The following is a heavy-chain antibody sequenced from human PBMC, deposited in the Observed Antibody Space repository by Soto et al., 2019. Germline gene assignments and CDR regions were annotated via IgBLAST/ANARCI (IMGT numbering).Heavy chain of an antibody. CDR2: IIPIFGTA. D-gene: IGHD3-22*01. V-gene: IGHV1-69*01. CDR1: GGTFSSYA. Sequence: QVQLVQSGAEVKKPGSSVKVSCKASGGTFSSYAISWVRQAPGQGLEWMGGIIPIFGTANYAQKFQGRVTITADESTSTAYMELSSLRSEDTAVYYCASSSDLWASADYYDSSGYLDYWGQGTLVTVSS. CDR3: ASSSDLWASADYYDSSGYLDY. J-gene: IGHJ4*02.